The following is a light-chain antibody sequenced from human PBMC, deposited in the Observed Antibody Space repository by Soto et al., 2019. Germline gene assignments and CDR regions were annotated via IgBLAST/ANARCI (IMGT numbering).Light chain of an antibody. V-gene: IGLV2-14*03. Sequence: QSVLTQPASVSGSPGQSISISCAGTSNDVGGYNFVSWFQQYSGQAPKLLIYDVSNRPSGVSNRFSGSKSGNTASLTISGLQTGDEADYYCSSYAPSNTLPYVFGTGTKLTVL. CDR1: SNDVGGYNF. J-gene: IGLJ1*01. CDR2: DVS. CDR3: SSYAPSNTLPYV.